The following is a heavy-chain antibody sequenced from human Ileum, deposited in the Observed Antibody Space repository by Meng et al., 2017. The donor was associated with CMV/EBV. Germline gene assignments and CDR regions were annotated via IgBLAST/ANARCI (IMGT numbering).Heavy chain of an antibody. CDR2: IKQGGSEK. V-gene: IGHV3-7*01. CDR1: GFTFSSYW. D-gene: IGHD2-2*01. Sequence: GESLKISCAASGFTFSSYWMSWVRQAPGKGLEWVANIKQGGSEKYYVDSGKGRFTISRDNAKNSLYLQMNSLRAEDTAVYYGARDREIDYCSSTSCPYYYYYYGMDVWGEGTTVTVSS. CDR3: ARDREIDYCSSTSCPYYYYYYGMDV. J-gene: IGHJ6*04.